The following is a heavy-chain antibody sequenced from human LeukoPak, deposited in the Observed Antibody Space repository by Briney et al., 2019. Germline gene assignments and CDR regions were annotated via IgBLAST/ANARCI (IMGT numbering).Heavy chain of an antibody. V-gene: IGHV1-18*01. CDR1: GYTFTSYG. CDR2: ISAYDGNT. J-gene: IGHJ5*02. CDR3: ARDRFDDWSQTGWFDP. Sequence: GASVKVSCKASGYTFTSYGISWVRQAPGQGLEWMGWISAYDGNTNYAQKLQGRVTMTTDTSTSTAYMELRSLRSDDTAVYYCARDRFDDWSQTGWFDPWGQGTLVTVSS. D-gene: IGHD3-9*01.